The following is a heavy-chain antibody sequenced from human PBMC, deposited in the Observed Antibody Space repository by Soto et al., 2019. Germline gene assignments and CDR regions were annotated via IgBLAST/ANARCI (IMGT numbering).Heavy chain of an antibody. CDR2: INPDGGAT. J-gene: IGHJ4*02. CDR1: GYGFTFYY. Sequence: QVQLIQSGAEVKKPGASVIISCQASGYGFTFYYFYWVRQAPGQGLEWIGKINPDGGATTYAQTFQGRVTITSDASMGTVYMELSSLTSDDTAVYYCARGRRHTFWGQGTQVSVSS. D-gene: IGHD2-2*02. CDR3: ARGRRHTF. V-gene: IGHV1-46*01.